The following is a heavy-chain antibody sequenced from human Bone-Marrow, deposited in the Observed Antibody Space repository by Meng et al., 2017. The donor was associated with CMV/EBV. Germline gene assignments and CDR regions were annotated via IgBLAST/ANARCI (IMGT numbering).Heavy chain of an antibody. J-gene: IGHJ4*02. CDR1: GFTFSSYE. V-gene: IGHV3-48*03. Sequence: GESLKISCAASGFTFSSYEMNWVRQAPGKGLEWVSYISSSGSTIYYADSVKGRFTISRDNAKNTLYLQMNSLRAEDTAVYYCARGTSTSCIDWGQGILVTVSS. D-gene: IGHD2-2*01. CDR3: ARGTSTSCID. CDR2: ISSSGSTI.